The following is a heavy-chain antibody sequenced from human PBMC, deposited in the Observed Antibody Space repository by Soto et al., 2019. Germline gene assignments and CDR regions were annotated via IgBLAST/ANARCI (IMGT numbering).Heavy chain of an antibody. CDR1: GVTFTSSA. J-gene: IGHJ4*02. V-gene: IGHV1-58*01. CDR3: AAELGDDYGDYVYTLDY. D-gene: IGHD4-17*01. Sequence: GVSVKVSSEAPGVTFTSSALRSARQARGQRLEWIGWIVVGSGNTNYAQKFQERVTITRDMSTSTAYMELSSLRSEDTAVYYCAAELGDDYGDYVYTLDYWGQGTLVTVSS. CDR2: IVVGSGNT.